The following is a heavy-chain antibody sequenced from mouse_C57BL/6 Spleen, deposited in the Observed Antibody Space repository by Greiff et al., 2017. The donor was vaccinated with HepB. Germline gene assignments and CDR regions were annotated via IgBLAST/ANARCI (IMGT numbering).Heavy chain of an antibody. CDR2: ILPGSGST. CDR1: GYTFTGYW. V-gene: IGHV1-9*01. CDR3: ARGEGYYGSSYGYFDY. Sequence: QVQLQQSGAELMKPGASVKLSCKATGYTFTGYWIEWVKQRPGHGLEWIGEILPGSGSTNYNEKFKGKATFTADTSSNTAYMQLSSLTTEDSAIYYCARGEGYYGSSYGYFDYWGQGTTLTVSS. D-gene: IGHD1-1*01. J-gene: IGHJ2*01.